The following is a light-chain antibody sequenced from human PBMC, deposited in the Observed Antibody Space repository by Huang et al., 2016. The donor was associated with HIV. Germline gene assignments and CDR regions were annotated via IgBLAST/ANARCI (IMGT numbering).Light chain of an antibody. CDR1: QSVGNY. CDR3: QQRSSGVT. CDR2: DTS. V-gene: IGKV3-11*01. Sequence: IVLTQSPATLSWYPGERVTLSCRASQSVGNYIAWYQQHPGQSPKLLIYDTSNRATGIPVRFIGSGSGTDFTLTISSLESDDFAVYYCQQRSSGVTFGGGTKVQVK. J-gene: IGKJ4*01.